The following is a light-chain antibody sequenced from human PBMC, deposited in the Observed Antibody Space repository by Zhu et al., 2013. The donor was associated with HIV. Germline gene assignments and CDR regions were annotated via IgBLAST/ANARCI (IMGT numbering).Light chain of an antibody. CDR3: QQYGSPSLT. V-gene: IGKV3-20*01. J-gene: IGKJ4*01. CDR2: DAS. Sequence: EIVLTQSPGTLSLSPGERATLSCRASQSVSTYLAWYQQKPDQAPRLLIYDASQRATGIPDRFSGSGSVTDFSLTISRLEPEDFAVYYCQQYGSPSLTFGGGTKVEIK. CDR1: QSVSTY.